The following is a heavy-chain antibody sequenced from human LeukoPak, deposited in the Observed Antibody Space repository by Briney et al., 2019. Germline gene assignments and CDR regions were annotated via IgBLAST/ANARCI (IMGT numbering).Heavy chain of an antibody. CDR3: AREYCSGGTCYLPGY. D-gene: IGHD2-15*01. J-gene: IGHJ4*02. V-gene: IGHV3-7*03. CDR1: GFTFSSYA. CDR2: IKQDGSEK. Sequence: GGSLRLSCAASGFTFSSYAMSWVRQAPGTGLEWVANIKQDGSEKYYVDSVKGRFTIPRDNAKNSLYLQMNSLRAEDTAVYYCAREYCSGGTCYLPGYWGQGTLVTVSS.